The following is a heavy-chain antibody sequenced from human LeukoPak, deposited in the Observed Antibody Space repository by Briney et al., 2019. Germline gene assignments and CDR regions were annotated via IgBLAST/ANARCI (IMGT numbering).Heavy chain of an antibody. V-gene: IGHV3-49*04. CDR1: GFTFGDYA. Sequence: GGSLRLSCTASGFTFGDYAMSWVRQAPGKGLEWVGFIRSKAYGGTTEYAASVKGRFTISRDDSKSIAYLQMNSLKTEDTAVYYCTRAAFQHSGWPRHVDYWGQGTLVTVSS. J-gene: IGHJ4*02. CDR3: TRAAFQHSGWPRHVDY. D-gene: IGHD5-12*01. CDR2: IRSKAYGGTT.